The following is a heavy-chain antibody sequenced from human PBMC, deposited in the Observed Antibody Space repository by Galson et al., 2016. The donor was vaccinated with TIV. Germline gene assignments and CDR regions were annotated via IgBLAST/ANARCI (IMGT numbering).Heavy chain of an antibody. CDR1: GYSFTSYW. D-gene: IGHD6-13*01. Sequence: QSGAEVKKPGETLKISCQGSGYSFTSYWIGWVRQMPGKGLEWMGAIYPGDSETRYSPSFQGQVTISADKSISTAYLQWSSLKASDTAMSYCARRPISYSRSWYHFDYWGQGTLVTVSS. CDR3: ARRPISYSRSWYHFDY. V-gene: IGHV5-51*01. CDR2: IYPGDSET. J-gene: IGHJ4*02.